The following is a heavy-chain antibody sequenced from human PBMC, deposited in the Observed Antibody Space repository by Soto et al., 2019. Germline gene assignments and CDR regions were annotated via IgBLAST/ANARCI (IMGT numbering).Heavy chain of an antibody. D-gene: IGHD3-9*01. CDR3: ARMKVDSYQFYYAMDV. J-gene: IGHJ6*02. CDR1: GFSLTTGKMG. Sequence: SGPTLVNPTETLTLTYTVSGFSLTTGKMGVSWIRQPPGKALEWLAHILSDNERSYSTSLQGRLTISKDNSGSQVVLSMTNVDGVDTATHYCARMKVDSYQFYYAMDVWGQGTTVTVSS. V-gene: IGHV2-26*01. CDR2: ILSDNER.